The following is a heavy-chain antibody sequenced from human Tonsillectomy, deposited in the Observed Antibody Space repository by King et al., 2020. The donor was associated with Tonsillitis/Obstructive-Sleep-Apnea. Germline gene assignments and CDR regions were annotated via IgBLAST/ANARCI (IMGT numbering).Heavy chain of an antibody. Sequence: VQLVESGGGLVKPGGSLRLSCAASGFTFSNAWISWVRQPPGKGLEWVGRIKSKTDGGRTDYVAPVKGRCTITRVVSKNTRYLQMNSRKTEDTAVYYCTTDQGITFGGVIVLRDWYFDLWGRGTLVTVSS. V-gene: IGHV3-15*01. CDR1: GFTFSNAW. CDR2: IKSKTDGGRT. D-gene: IGHD3-16*02. CDR3: TTDQGITFGGVIVLRDWYFDL. J-gene: IGHJ2*01.